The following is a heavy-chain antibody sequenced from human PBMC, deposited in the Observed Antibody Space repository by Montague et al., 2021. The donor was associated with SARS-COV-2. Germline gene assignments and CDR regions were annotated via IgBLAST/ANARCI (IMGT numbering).Heavy chain of an antibody. CDR2: ISDSGST. Sequence: SETLSPTCTVSGGSISSFYWSWFRQPPGKGLEWIGYISDSGSTNYNPSLTSRVTMSVDTSKNQFSLKVNSVTAADTAVYYCARHYSATLPAVYWGQGTLVTASS. D-gene: IGHD2-15*01. J-gene: IGHJ4*02. V-gene: IGHV4-59*08. CDR1: GGSISSFY. CDR3: ARHYSATLPAVY.